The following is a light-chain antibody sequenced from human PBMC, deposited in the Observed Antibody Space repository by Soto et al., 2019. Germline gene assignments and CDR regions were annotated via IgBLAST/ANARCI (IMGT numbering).Light chain of an antibody. J-gene: IGKJ1*01. V-gene: IGKV1-5*01. Sequence: DIQLTQSPSTLSGSVGDRVTITCRASQTISSWLAWYQQKPGKAPKLLIYDASSLESGVPSRFSGSGSGTEFTLTISSLQPDDFATYYCQQYNSWTWTFGQGAKV. CDR1: QTISSW. CDR2: DAS. CDR3: QQYNSWTWT.